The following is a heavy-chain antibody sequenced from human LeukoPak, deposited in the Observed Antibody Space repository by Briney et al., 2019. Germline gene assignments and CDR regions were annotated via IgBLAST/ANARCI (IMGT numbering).Heavy chain of an antibody. CDR1: GGSISSSSYY. D-gene: IGHD2-2*02. J-gene: IGHJ6*02. CDR3: ASVVVVPAAIGLNYYYGMDV. V-gene: IGHV4-39*01. Sequence: SETLSLTCTVSGGSISSSSYYCGWIRQPPGKGLEWIGSIYYSGSTYYNPSLKSRVTISVDTSKNQFSLKLSSVTAADTAVYSCASVVVVPAAIGLNYYYGMDVWGQGTTVTVSS. CDR2: IYYSGST.